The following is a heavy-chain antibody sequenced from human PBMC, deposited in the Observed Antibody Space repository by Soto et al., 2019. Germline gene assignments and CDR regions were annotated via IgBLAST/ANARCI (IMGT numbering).Heavy chain of an antibody. V-gene: IGHV4-31*03. D-gene: IGHD3-10*01. J-gene: IGHJ4*02. CDR2: IYYSGST. CDR3: VRALTLWFGELSQYYFDY. Sequence: QVQLQESGPGLVKPSQTRSRTCTVSGGSISSGGLYWSWIRQHPGKGLEWIGYIYYSGSTYYNPSLKSRVTISVDTSKNQFSLKLSSVTAADTAVYYSVRALTLWFGELSQYYFDYWGQGTLVTVSS. CDR1: GGSISSGGLY.